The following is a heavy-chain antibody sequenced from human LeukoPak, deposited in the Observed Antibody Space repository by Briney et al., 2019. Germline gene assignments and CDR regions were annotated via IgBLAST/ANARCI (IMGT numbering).Heavy chain of an antibody. Sequence: PGGSLRLSCAASGFTFSSYAMSWVRQAPGKGLEWIGEINHSGSTNYNPSLKSRVTISVDTSKNQFSLKLTSVTAADTAVYYCARLYLPATRFDYWGQGTLVTVSS. V-gene: IGHV4-34*01. CDR3: ARLYLPATRFDY. J-gene: IGHJ4*02. D-gene: IGHD5-24*01. CDR1: GFTFSSYA. CDR2: INHSGST.